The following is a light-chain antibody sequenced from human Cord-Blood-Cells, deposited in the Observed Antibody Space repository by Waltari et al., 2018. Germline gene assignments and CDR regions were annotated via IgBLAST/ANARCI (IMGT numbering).Light chain of an antibody. V-gene: IGKV1-33*01. CDR3: QQYDNLPLT. J-gene: IGKJ4*01. CDR1: QDISNY. CDR2: DAS. Sequence: DIHMTQSPSSLSASVGDRVSITCQASQDISNYLNWYQQKPGKAPKHLIYDASNLETGVPSRFSGSGSGTDVTFTISSLQPEDIATYYCQQYDNLPLTFGGGTKVEIK.